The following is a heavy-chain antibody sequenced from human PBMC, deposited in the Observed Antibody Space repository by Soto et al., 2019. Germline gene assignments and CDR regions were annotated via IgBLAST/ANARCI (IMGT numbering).Heavy chain of an antibody. CDR3: ARDRRGERFLEWLGHYYYYGMDL. CDR1: GFTFSKFG. D-gene: IGHD3-3*01. CDR2: ISIYNNNT. V-gene: IGHV1-18*01. J-gene: IGHJ6*02. Sequence: ASVEVSCKASGFTFSKFGISWVRESPGQGLVWVWWISIYNNNTNYARKLEGRVAMTTDTSTSTAYMELRSLRSDDTAIYYCARDRRGERFLEWLGHYYYYGMDLWGQGTTVTVSS.